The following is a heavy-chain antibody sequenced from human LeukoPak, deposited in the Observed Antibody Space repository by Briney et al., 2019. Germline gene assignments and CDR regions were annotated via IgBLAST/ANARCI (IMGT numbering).Heavy chain of an antibody. CDR1: GYSISSGYY. D-gene: IGHD6-13*01. CDR2: IYHSGST. CDR3: AREGRGSSENY. Sequence: PSETLSLTCTVSGYSISSGYYWGWIRPPPGKGLEWIGSIYHSGSTYYNPSLKSRVTISVDTSKNQFSLKLSSVTAADTAVYYCAREGRGSSENYWGQGTLVTVSS. J-gene: IGHJ4*02. V-gene: IGHV4-38-2*02.